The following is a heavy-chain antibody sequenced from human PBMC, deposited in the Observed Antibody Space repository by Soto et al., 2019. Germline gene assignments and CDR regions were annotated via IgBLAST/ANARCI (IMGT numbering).Heavy chain of an antibody. V-gene: IGHV1-2*02. CDR2: IGPESGAT. J-gene: IGHJ4*02. D-gene: IGHD5-12*01. Sequence: ASVKVSCKASGYTFTGHYIHWVREAPEQGPEWMGEIGPESGATRYAQKFQGRVTMTMDMSITTVYMELSNLSPDDTAVYYCGRGRSGQIVVFYWAQGTPVTVSS. CDR3: GRGRSGQIVVFY. CDR1: GYTFTGHY.